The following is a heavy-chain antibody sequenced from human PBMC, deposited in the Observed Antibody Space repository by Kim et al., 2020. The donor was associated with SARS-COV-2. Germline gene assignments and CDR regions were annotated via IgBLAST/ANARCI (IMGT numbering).Heavy chain of an antibody. Sequence: SETLSLTCAVYGGSFSGYYWSWIRQPPGKGLEWIGEINHSGSTNYNPSLKSRVTISVDTSKNQFSLKLSSVTAADTAVYYCARGPFIDLISSSWPAFDYWGQGTLVTVSS. CDR1: GGSFSGYY. CDR2: INHSGST. D-gene: IGHD6-13*01. V-gene: IGHV4-34*01. CDR3: ARGPFIDLISSSWPAFDY. J-gene: IGHJ4*02.